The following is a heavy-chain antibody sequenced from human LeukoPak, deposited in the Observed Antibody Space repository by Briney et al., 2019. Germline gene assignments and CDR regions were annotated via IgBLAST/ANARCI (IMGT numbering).Heavy chain of an antibody. Sequence: GGSLRLSCAASGFTFSSYRMRWVRQAPGKGLEWVANIKQDGSEKYYVDSVKGRFTISRDNAKNSLYLQMNSLRAEDTAVYYCARALRFRLGRIDYWGQGTLVTVSS. D-gene: IGHD7-27*01. V-gene: IGHV3-7*01. CDR3: ARALRFRLGRIDY. CDR2: IKQDGSEK. J-gene: IGHJ4*02. CDR1: GFTFSSYR.